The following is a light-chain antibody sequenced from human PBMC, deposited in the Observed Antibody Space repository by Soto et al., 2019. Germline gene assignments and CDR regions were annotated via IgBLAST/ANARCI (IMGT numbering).Light chain of an antibody. CDR2: DVT. CDR3: SLYTSENAYV. V-gene: IGLV2-14*01. CDR1: SSDVGGFEY. J-gene: IGLJ1*01. Sequence: QSALSQPASVSGSPGQSITISCTGTSSDVGGFEYVSWYQHQPGKAPKLIIYDVTKRPSGVSNRFSGSKSGNTASLTISGIQAEDEGDYYCSLYTSENAYVFGTGTKGTVL.